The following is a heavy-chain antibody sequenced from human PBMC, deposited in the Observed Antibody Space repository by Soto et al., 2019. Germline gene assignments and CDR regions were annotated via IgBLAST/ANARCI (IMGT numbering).Heavy chain of an antibody. V-gene: IGHV3-48*03. CDR2: ISSSGSTI. CDR3: ARDRYSNYYYGMDV. Sequence: PGGSLRLSCAASGFTFSSYEMNWVRQAPGKGLEWVSYISSSGSTIYYADSVKGRFTISRDNAKNSLYLQMNSLRAEDTAVYYCARDRYSNYYYGMDVWGQGTTVTVSS. D-gene: IGHD4-4*01. J-gene: IGHJ6*02. CDR1: GFTFSSYE.